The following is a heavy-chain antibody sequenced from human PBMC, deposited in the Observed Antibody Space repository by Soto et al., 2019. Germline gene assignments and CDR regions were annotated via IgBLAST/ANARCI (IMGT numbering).Heavy chain of an antibody. Sequence: SGPTLVNPTHTLTLTCTFSGFSLSTSGMRVSRIRQPPGKALEWLARIDWDDDKFYSTSLKTRLTISKDTSKNQVVLTMTNMDPVDTATYYCARMYLARFYDSSGYYDPDAFDIWGQGTMVTVSS. V-gene: IGHV2-70*04. CDR1: GFSLSTSGMR. D-gene: IGHD3-22*01. CDR2: IDWDDDK. J-gene: IGHJ3*02. CDR3: ARMYLARFYDSSGYYDPDAFDI.